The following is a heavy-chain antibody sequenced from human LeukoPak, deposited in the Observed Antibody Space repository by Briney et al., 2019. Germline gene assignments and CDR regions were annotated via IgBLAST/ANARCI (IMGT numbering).Heavy chain of an antibody. J-gene: IGHJ4*02. D-gene: IGHD6-13*01. CDR3: ARAPIAAAGTGYDY. V-gene: IGHV4-59*01. Sequence: SETLSLTCTVSGGSISSYYWSWIRQPPGKGLEWIGYIYYSGSTNYNPTLKSRVTISVDTSKNQFSLKLSSVTAADTAVYYCARAPIAAAGTGYDYWGQGTLVTVSS. CDR2: IYYSGST. CDR1: GGSISSYY.